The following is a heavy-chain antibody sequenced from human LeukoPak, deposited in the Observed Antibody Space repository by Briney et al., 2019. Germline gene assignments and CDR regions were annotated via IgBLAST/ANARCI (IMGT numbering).Heavy chain of an antibody. V-gene: IGHV4-39*01. Sequence: PSETLSLTCTVSGGSISSSSYYWGWIRQPPGRGLEWIGSIYYSGSTYYNPSLKSRVTISVDTSKNQFSLKLSSVTAADTAVYYCARLQRWLHHFDYWGQGTLVTVSS. CDR3: ARLQRWLHHFDY. J-gene: IGHJ4*02. CDR1: GGSISSSSYY. CDR2: IYYSGST. D-gene: IGHD5-24*01.